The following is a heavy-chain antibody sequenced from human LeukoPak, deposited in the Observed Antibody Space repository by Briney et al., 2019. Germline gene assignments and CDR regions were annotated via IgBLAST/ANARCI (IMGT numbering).Heavy chain of an antibody. Sequence: GASVKVSCKASGYTFTGYYMHWVRQAPGQGLEWMGWIIPNSGDTNYAQKFQGRVTMTRDTSISTAYMELSRLRSDDTAVYYCARERSSGLIDYWGQGTLLTVSS. CDR3: ARERSSGLIDY. CDR1: GYTFTGYY. V-gene: IGHV1-2*02. CDR2: IIPNSGDT. D-gene: IGHD6-19*01. J-gene: IGHJ4*02.